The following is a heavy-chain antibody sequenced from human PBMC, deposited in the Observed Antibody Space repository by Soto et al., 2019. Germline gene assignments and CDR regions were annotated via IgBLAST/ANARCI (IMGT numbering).Heavy chain of an antibody. Sequence: QVQLVQSGAEVKKPGSSVKVSCKASGGTFSSYAISWVRQAPGQGLEWMGGIIPIFGTANYAQKFQGRVTITADESTSTPYMELSSLRSDDTAVYYCARDREGGIAARPYIWFDPWGQGTLVTVSS. J-gene: IGHJ5*02. CDR2: IIPIFGTA. CDR3: ARDREGGIAARPYIWFDP. V-gene: IGHV1-69*12. CDR1: GGTFSSYA. D-gene: IGHD6-6*01.